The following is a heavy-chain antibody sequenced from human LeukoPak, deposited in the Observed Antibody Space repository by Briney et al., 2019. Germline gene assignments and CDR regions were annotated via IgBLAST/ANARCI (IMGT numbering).Heavy chain of an antibody. CDR2: IYSGGST. V-gene: IGHV3-53*01. CDR3: ASDLGGIYSGSYYS. Sequence: PGGSLRLSCAASGFTFSSSYMNWVRQAPGKGLEWVSLIYSGGSTYYADSVKGRFTISRDNSKNTLYLQMNSLRADDTAVYYWASDLGGIYSGSYYSWGQGTLVTVSS. J-gene: IGHJ4*02. CDR1: GFTFSSSY. D-gene: IGHD1-26*01.